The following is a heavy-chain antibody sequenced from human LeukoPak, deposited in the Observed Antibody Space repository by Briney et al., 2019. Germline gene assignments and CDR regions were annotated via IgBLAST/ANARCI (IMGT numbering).Heavy chain of an antibody. CDR3: AKDPYYDILTGSNWFDP. D-gene: IGHD3-9*01. V-gene: IGHV3-23*01. Sequence: PGGSLRLSCAASGFTFSSYAMSWVRQAPGKGLEWVSAISGSGGSTYYADSVKGRFTISRDNSKNTLYLQMNSLRAEDTAVYYCAKDPYYDILTGSNWFDPWGQGTLVTVSS. CDR2: ISGSGGST. CDR1: GFTFSSYA. J-gene: IGHJ5*02.